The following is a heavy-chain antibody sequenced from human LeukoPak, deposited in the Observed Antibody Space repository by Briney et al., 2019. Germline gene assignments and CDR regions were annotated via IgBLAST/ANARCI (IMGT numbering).Heavy chain of an antibody. CDR2: INHSGST. J-gene: IGHJ3*02. V-gene: IGHV4-34*01. Sequence: SETLSLTCAVYGGSFSGYYWSWIRRPPGKGLEWIGEINHSGSTNYNPSLKSRVTISVDTSKNQFSLKLSSVTAADTAVYYCARANEYSSSWYLDAFDIWGQGTMVTASS. D-gene: IGHD6-13*01. CDR1: GGSFSGYY. CDR3: ARANEYSSSWYLDAFDI.